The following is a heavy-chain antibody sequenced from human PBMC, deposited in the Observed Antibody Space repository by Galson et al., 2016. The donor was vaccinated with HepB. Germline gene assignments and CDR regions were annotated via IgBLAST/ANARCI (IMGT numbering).Heavy chain of an antibody. Sequence: SVKVSCKASGYTFTTYYIHWVRQTPGQGLEWMGIINPSGGSTSYAQKFQGRVTMTRDTSTNTVYMELSSLRSEDTAVYYCARTLTAYNRSRDLSFFDYWGLGTLVTVSS. D-gene: IGHD1-14*01. CDR1: GYTFTTYY. CDR3: ARTLTAYNRSRDLSFFDY. V-gene: IGHV1-46*01. CDR2: INPSGGST. J-gene: IGHJ4*02.